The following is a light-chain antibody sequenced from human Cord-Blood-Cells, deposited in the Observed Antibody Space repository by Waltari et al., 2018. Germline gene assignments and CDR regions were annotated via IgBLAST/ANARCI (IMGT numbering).Light chain of an antibody. Sequence: ELVLTPSSATLSLSPGEGAPLSCRARQSFSSSLAWYQQKPGQAPRLLIYDASNRATGIPARFSGSGSGTDFTLTISSLEPEDFAVYYCQQRSNWPPITFGQGTRLEIK. V-gene: IGKV3-11*01. J-gene: IGKJ5*01. CDR1: QSFSSS. CDR2: DAS. CDR3: QQRSNWPPIT.